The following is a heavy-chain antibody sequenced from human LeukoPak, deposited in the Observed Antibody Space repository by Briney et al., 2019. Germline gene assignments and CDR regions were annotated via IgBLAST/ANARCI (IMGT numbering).Heavy chain of an antibody. D-gene: IGHD3-3*01. CDR3: AKDTTIFGVAPPDY. J-gene: IGHJ4*02. CDR2: ISGDGGST. Sequence: GQSLRLSCAASAFTSADYSMHWVRQAPGEVLGWVSLISGDGGSTYYADYVKGRFTISRDNSKNSLYLQMNSLRTEDTALYYCAKDTTIFGVAPPDYWGQGTLVTVSS. CDR1: AFTSADYS. V-gene: IGHV3-43*02.